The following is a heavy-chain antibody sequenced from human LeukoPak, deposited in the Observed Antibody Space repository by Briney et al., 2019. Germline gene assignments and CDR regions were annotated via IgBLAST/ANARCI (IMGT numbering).Heavy chain of an antibody. J-gene: IGHJ4*02. CDR3: ARSPYSSDFDY. Sequence: TSETLSLTCTVSGGSTSSYYWSWIRQPPGKGLEWIGYIYYSGSTNYNPSLESRVTISVDTSKNQFSLKLSSVPAADTAVYDCARSPYSSDFDYWGQGTLVTVSS. CDR1: GGSTSSYY. V-gene: IGHV4-59*01. D-gene: IGHD6-25*01. CDR2: IYYSGST.